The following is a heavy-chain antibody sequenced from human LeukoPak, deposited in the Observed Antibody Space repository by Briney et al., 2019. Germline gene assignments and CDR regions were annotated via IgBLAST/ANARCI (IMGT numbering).Heavy chain of an antibody. D-gene: IGHD3-9*01. V-gene: IGHV1-2*06. J-gene: IGHJ5*02. CDR3: ARIARGITISEFDP. CDR2: INPNSGGT. CDR1: GYTFTGYY. Sequence: RASVKVSCKASGYTFTGYYMHWVRQAPGQGLEWMGRINPNSGGTNYAQKLQGRVTMTTDTSTSTAYMELRSLRSDDTAVYYCARIARGITISEFDPWGQGTLVTVSS.